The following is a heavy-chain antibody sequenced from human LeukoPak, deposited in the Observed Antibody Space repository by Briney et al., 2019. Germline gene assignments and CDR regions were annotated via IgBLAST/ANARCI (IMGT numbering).Heavy chain of an antibody. CDR2: INPNSGGT. CDR1: GYTFTGYY. V-gene: IGHV1-2*02. J-gene: IGHJ4*02. Sequence: ASVKVSCKASGYTFTGYYMHWVRQAPGQGLEWMGGINPNSGGTNYAQKFQGRVTMTRATSISTAYMELSRLRSDDTAVYYCARQHDYGDYSFGYWGQGTLVTVSS. CDR3: ARQHDYGDYSFGY. D-gene: IGHD4-17*01.